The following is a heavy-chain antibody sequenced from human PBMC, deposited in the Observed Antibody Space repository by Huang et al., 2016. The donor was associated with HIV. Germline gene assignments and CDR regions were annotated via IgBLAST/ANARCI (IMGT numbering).Heavy chain of an antibody. D-gene: IGHD2-2*03. Sequence: LQLRESGPGLVTPSETLSLTCTASGTSMTSSTFYWGWFRQPPGRGLELIGSVYFLGNTCYTPSLKSRVTVSIDTSNKQYSMSLTSVTAAYTALYFFAREHRSVYTDRPDGYYYRGLDVWGPGTTVIVSS. CDR3: AREHRSVYTDRPDGYYYRGLDV. CDR2: VYFLGNT. CDR1: GTSMTSSTFY. V-gene: IGHV4-39*02. J-gene: IGHJ6*02.